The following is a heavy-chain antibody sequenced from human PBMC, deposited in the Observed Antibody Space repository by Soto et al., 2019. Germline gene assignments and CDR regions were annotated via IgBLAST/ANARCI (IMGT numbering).Heavy chain of an antibody. J-gene: IGHJ4*02. CDR2: IDRNVGGST. D-gene: IGHD2-21*01. V-gene: IGHV3-23*01. CDR3: VKLIAQGFDY. Sequence: EVQLLESGGGLVQPGGSLRLSCAASGFTFSTYAMSWVRQAPGKGLEWVSSIDRNVGGSTNYAESVRGRFTISRDNSKDTLYLLMNSLRGEDTAVYYCVKLIAQGFDYWGQGTLVTVSS. CDR1: GFTFSTYA.